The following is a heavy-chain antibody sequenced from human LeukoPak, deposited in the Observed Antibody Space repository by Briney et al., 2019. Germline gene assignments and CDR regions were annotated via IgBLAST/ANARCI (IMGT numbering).Heavy chain of an antibody. CDR2: INTNTGNP. CDR3: ARPNSGSYFSAFDY. V-gene: IGHV7-4-1*02. J-gene: IGHJ4*02. D-gene: IGHD1-26*01. CDR1: GYTFTDYY. Sequence: ASVKVSCKASGYTFTDYYMHWVRQAPGQGLEWMGWINTNTGNPTYAQGFTGRFVFSLDTSVSTAYLQISSLKAEDTAVYYCARPNSGSYFSAFDYWGQGTLVTVSS.